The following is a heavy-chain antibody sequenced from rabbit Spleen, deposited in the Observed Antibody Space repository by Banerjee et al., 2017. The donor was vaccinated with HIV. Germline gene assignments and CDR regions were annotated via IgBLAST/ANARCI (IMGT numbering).Heavy chain of an antibody. D-gene: IGHD1-1*01. CDR1: GFDFSSGYD. CDR2: INAATGKP. Sequence: QSLQESGGGLVKPGASLTLTCTASGFDFSSGYDMCWVRQAPGKGLEWIACINAATGKPVYATWAKGRFTISRTSSTTVTLRMTSLTAADRAAYFCARDLVGVIGWNFYLWGPGTLVTVS. CDR3: ARDLVGVIGWNFYL. V-gene: IGHV1S40*01. J-gene: IGHJ4*01.